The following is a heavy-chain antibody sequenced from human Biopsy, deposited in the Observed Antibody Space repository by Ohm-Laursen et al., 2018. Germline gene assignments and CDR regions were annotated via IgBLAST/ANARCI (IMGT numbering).Heavy chain of an antibody. V-gene: IGHV4-59*01. CDR2: IYYSGST. CDR3: ARATNSTGWRYYYFYGMDV. J-gene: IGHJ6*02. D-gene: IGHD2/OR15-2a*01. CDR1: GGSISRDY. Sequence: GTLSLTCTVSGGSISRDYWSWIRQTPGKGLEWIGYIYYSGSTNYNPSLKSRVTISVDTSKNQFSLRLNSVTAADTAVYYCARATNSTGWRYYYFYGMDVWGQGTTVTVSS.